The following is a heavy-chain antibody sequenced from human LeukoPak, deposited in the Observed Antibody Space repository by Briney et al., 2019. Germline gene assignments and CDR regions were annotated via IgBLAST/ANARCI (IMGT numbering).Heavy chain of an antibody. CDR3: ARAEKAVTGTLDY. V-gene: IGHV4-59*01. Sequence: TSETLSLTCTVSGDSISNYYWSWIRQSPGKKLEWIGYMYNRGSTIYNPSLKSRVTISTDTSKNQFSLRLTSVTAADTAVYHCARAEKAVTGTLDYWGQGTLITVSS. D-gene: IGHD6-19*01. CDR1: GDSISNYY. CDR2: MYNRGST. J-gene: IGHJ4*02.